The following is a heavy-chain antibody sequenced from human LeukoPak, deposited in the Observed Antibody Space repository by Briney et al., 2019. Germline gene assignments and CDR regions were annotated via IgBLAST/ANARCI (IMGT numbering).Heavy chain of an antibody. D-gene: IGHD1-1*01. J-gene: IGHJ4*02. CDR2: ITSSGGNT. CDR1: GFTFSYYD. V-gene: IGHV3-23*01. Sequence: PGGSLRLSCAASGFTFSYYDLSWVRQAPGKGLEWVSGITSSGGNTYYTDSAKGRFTISRDNSENTLYLQMNSLRAEDTAVYYCAKVSWTTAARDYWGQGTLVTVSS. CDR3: AKVSWTTAARDY.